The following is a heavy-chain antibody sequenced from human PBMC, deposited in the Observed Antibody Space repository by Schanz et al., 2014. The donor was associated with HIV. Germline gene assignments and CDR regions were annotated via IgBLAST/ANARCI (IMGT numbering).Heavy chain of an antibody. CDR3: VKGYFYGSDSDFDH. CDR1: GFTFDDYA. D-gene: IGHD3-22*01. CDR2: ISWSGRNR. Sequence: EVRLVESGGGSVQPGRSLRLSCKASGFTFDDYAMHWVRQVPERGLEWVSGISWSGRNRGYADSVRGRFTISRDNAKNSLYLEMNNLRTGDTALYYCVKGYFYGSDSDFDHWGQGVMVIVSS. V-gene: IGHV3-9*01. J-gene: IGHJ5*02.